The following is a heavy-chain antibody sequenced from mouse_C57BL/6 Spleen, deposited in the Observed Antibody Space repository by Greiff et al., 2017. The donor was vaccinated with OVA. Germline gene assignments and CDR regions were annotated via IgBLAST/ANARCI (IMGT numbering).Heavy chain of an antibody. CDR3: AREPGMYYGRSYGGYFDV. D-gene: IGHD1-1*01. J-gene: IGHJ1*03. Sequence: EVQRVESGGGLVKPGGSLKLSCAASGFTFSSYAMSWVRQTPDKRLEWVATISYGGSYTYYPAPVKGRFTISRDNAKNNLYLQMSHLKSEDTAMYYCAREPGMYYGRSYGGYFDVWGKGTTVTVSS. V-gene: IGHV5-4*01. CDR2: ISYGGSYT. CDR1: GFTFSSYA.